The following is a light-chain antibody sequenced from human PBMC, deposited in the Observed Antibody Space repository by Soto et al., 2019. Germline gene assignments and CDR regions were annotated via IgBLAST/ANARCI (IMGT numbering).Light chain of an antibody. CDR2: GAS. J-gene: IGKJ2*01. V-gene: IGKV3-20*01. CDR3: QQYGSSGYT. Sequence: EIVLTQSPGTLSLSPGERATLSCRASQSVSSCYLAWYQQKPGQAPRLLIYGASSRATGIPDRFSGSGSGTDFTLTISRLEPEDLAVYYCQQYGSSGYTFGQGTKLEIK. CDR1: QSVSSCY.